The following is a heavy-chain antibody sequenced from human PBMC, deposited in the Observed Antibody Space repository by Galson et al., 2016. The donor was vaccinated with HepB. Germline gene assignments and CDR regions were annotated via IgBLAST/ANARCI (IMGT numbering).Heavy chain of an antibody. D-gene: IGHD1-14*01. CDR3: ARGVGISNYYYLMDV. J-gene: IGHJ6*02. CDR1: GGSISSYY. V-gene: IGHV4-59*01. Sequence: LSLTCAVSGGSISSYYWNWIRQPPGKGLEWIGYISYSGSSNYNSSLKSRVTISMDTTKNHFSLKLTSVTAADTAVFYCARGVGISNYYYLMDVWGQGTLVTVSS. CDR2: ISYSGSS.